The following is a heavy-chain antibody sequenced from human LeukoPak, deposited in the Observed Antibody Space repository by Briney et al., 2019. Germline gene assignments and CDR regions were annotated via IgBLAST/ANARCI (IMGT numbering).Heavy chain of an antibody. CDR1: GGTFSSYA. V-gene: IGHV1-69*04. Sequence: VASVRDSCKASGGTFSSYAISWVRQAPGQGREWMGRIIPILGIANYAQQFQGRDTITADKSTSTAYMELSSLRSEDTAVYYCARDPGYGLVHFDYWGQATVVPVFS. CDR2: IIPILGIA. J-gene: IGHJ4*02. D-gene: IGHD5-18*01. CDR3: ARDPGYGLVHFDY.